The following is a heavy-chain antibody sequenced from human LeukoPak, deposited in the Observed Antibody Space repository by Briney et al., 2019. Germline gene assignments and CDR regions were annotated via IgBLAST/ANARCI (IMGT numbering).Heavy chain of an antibody. V-gene: IGHV4-34*01. CDR3: ARDSGIVVVPAAVPDYYYGMDV. Sequence: SETLSLTCAVYGGSFSGYYWSWIRQPPGKGLEWIGEINHSGSTNYNPSLKSRVTISVDTSKNQFSLKLSSVTAADTAVYYCARDSGIVVVPAAVPDYYYGMDVWGQGTTVTVSS. J-gene: IGHJ6*02. D-gene: IGHD2-2*01. CDR1: GGSFSGYY. CDR2: INHSGST.